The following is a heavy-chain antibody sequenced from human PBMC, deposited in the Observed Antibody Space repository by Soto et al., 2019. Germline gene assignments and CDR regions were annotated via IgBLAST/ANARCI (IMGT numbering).Heavy chain of an antibody. CDR1: GTPTNSADFY. D-gene: IGHD3-3*01. J-gene: IGHJ6*02. Sequence: SETLSLTCTVSGTPTNSADFYWTWIRQPPGKGLEWIGYIYYSGTPFHNPSLRSRISMSVDTSKNQFSLRLNPVTAADTAVYHCARGYDFAGFSPYGLDVWGQGTTVTVSS. V-gene: IGHV4-30-4*01. CDR3: ARGYDFAGFSPYGLDV. CDR2: IYYSGTP.